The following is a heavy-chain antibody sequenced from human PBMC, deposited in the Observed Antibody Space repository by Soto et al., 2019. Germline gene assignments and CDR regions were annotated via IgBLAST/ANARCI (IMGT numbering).Heavy chain of an antibody. CDR3: ARDPDTAMGSDAFDI. J-gene: IGHJ3*02. V-gene: IGHV3-11*01. D-gene: IGHD5-18*01. CDR1: GFTFSDYY. CDR2: ISSSGSTT. Sequence: QVQLVESGGGLVKPGGSLRLSCAASGFTFSDYYMSWIRQAPGKGLEWVSHISSSGSTTYYADSVKGRFTISRDNAKNLLYLQMNSLRAEDTAVYYCARDPDTAMGSDAFDIWGQGTMVTVSS.